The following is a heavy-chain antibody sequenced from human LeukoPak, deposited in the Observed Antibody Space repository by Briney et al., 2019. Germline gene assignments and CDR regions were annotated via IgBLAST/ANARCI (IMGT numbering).Heavy chain of an antibody. V-gene: IGHV4-59*01. J-gene: IGHJ4*02. D-gene: IGHD2-2*01. CDR2: IYYTGST. CDR3: ARVYQSAEYYFDY. CDR1: GGSIDSYY. Sequence: SETLSLTCTVSGGSIDSYYWSWIRQPPGKGLEWIGYIYYTGSTEYQPSLKSRVTMSLDTSKNQFSLKLTSVTAADTAVYYCARVYQSAEYYFDYWGQGNLVSVSS.